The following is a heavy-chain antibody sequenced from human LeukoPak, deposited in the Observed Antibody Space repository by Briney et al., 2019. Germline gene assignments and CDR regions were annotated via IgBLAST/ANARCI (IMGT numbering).Heavy chain of an antibody. CDR1: GFTVSSNY. CDR3: ARELSYYFDY. D-gene: IGHD5/OR15-5a*01. V-gene: IGHV3-11*04. Sequence: GGSLRLSCAASGFTVSSNYMSWVRQAPGKGLEWVSYISSSGTTIYYADSVKGRFAISRDNAKNSLYLHMNSLRAEDTAVYYCARELSYYFDYWGQGTLVTVSS. J-gene: IGHJ4*02. CDR2: ISSSGTTI.